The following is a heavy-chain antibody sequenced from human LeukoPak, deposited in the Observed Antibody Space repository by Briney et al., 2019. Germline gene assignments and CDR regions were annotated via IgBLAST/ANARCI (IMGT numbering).Heavy chain of an antibody. V-gene: IGHV4-34*01. D-gene: IGHD5-18*01. CDR1: GGSFSGYY. CDR3: TRGGRYSYGYWYFDL. J-gene: IGHJ2*01. CDR2: INHSGST. Sequence: SETLSLTCAVYGGSFSGYYWSWIRQPPGKGLEWIGEINHSGSTNYNPSLKSRVTISVDTSKNQFSLKLSSVTAADTAVYYCTRGGRYSYGYWYFDLWGRGTLVTVSS.